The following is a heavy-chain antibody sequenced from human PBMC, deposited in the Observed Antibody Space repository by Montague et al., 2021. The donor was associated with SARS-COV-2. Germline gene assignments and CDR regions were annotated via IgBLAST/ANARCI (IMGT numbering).Heavy chain of an antibody. CDR1: GGSIRSSSYY. V-gene: IGHV4-39*07. J-gene: IGHJ4*02. CDR3: ARVRLFYYLDY. CDR2: IYYSGST. D-gene: IGHD2/OR15-2a*01. Sequence: SETLSLTCTVSGGSIRSSSYYWGWIRQPPGKGLEWIGSIYYSGSTYYNPSLKSRVTISVDTSKNQFSLKLSSVTAADTAMYFCARVRLFYYLDYWGQGTLVTVSS.